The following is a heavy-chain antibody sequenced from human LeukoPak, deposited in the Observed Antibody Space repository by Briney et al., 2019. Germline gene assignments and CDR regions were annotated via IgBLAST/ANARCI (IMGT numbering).Heavy chain of an antibody. V-gene: IGHV4-59*01. CDR3: PRETIAAAGIDWFDA. CDR2: IYYSGST. J-gene: IGHJ5*02. Sequence: SETLSLTCTVSGGSISSYYWSWIRQPPGKGLEWIGYIYYSGSTNYNPSLKSRVTISVDTSKNQFSLKLSSVTTADTAGYNCPRETIAAAGIDWFDAWGQGTLVTVSS. D-gene: IGHD6-13*01. CDR1: GGSISSYY.